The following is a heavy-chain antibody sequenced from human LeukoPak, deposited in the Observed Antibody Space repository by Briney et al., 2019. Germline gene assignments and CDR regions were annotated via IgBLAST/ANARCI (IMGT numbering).Heavy chain of an antibody. V-gene: IGHV4-34*01. CDR2: INHSGST. Sequence: PSETLSLTCAVYGGSFSGYYWSWIRQPPGKGLEWIGEINHSGSTNYNPSLKSRVTISVDTSKNQFSLKLSSVTAADTAVYYCARPSIRGVINYWGQGTLATVSS. D-gene: IGHD3-10*01. CDR3: ARPSIRGVINY. J-gene: IGHJ4*02. CDR1: GGSFSGYY.